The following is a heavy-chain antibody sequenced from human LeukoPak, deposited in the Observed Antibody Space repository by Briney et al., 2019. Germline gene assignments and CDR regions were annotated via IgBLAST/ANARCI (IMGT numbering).Heavy chain of an antibody. Sequence: PSETLSLTCTVSGGSISSYYWSWIRQPPGKGLEWIGYIYYSGSTNYNPSLKSRVTISVDTSKNQFSLKLSSVTAADTAVYYCARGLRFLEWLPNYYYYGMDVWGQGTTVTVSS. D-gene: IGHD3-3*01. CDR1: GGSISSYY. CDR3: ARGLRFLEWLPNYYYYGMDV. CDR2: IYYSGST. J-gene: IGHJ6*02. V-gene: IGHV4-59*01.